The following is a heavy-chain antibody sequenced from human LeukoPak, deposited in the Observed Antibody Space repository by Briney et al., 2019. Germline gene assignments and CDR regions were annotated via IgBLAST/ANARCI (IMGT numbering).Heavy chain of an antibody. CDR1: GFTFSSYA. D-gene: IGHD6-19*01. J-gene: IGHJ4*02. CDR2: ISDSGGST. V-gene: IGHV3-23*01. CDR3: AKDRSDEYSSGWYEGYYFDY. Sequence: GGSLRLSCAASGFTFSSYAMSWVRQAPGKGLEWVSAISDSGGSTYYADSVKGRFTISRDNSKNTLYLQMNSLRAEDTAVYYCAKDRSDEYSSGWYEGYYFDYWGQGTLVTVSS.